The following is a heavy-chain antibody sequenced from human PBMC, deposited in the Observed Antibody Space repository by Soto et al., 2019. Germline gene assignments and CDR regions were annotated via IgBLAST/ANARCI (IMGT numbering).Heavy chain of an antibody. Sequence: QVQLVQSGAEVKKPGSSVKVSCKASGGTFSSYAISWVRQAPGQGLEWMGGIIPIFGTANYAQKFQGRVTITADEYTSTAYLDLSSLRSEDTAVYYSAIGGDYFLSRSCFDPWGQGTLVTVSS. CDR2: IIPIFGTA. V-gene: IGHV1-69*12. J-gene: IGHJ5*02. D-gene: IGHD4-17*01. CDR1: GGTFSSYA. CDR3: AIGGDYFLSRSCFDP.